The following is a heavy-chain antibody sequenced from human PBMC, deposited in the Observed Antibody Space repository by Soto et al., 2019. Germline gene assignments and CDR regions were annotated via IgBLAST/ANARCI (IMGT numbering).Heavy chain of an antibody. V-gene: IGHV3-74*01. D-gene: IGHD2-21*01. J-gene: IGHJ4*02. Sequence: PGESLKISCAASGFTFSNNWMHWVRRIPGRGLVWVSRINTDGSYINYVDSVKGRFTVSRDNAKKMLYLQMNNLRVEDTAVYYCVRDGEGFWGQGTLVTVSS. CDR3: VRDGEGF. CDR2: INTDGSYI. CDR1: GFTFSNNW.